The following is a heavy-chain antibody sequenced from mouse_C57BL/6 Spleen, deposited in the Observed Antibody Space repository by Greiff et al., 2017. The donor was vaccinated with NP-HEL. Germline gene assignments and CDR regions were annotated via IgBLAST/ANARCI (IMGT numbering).Heavy chain of an antibody. Sequence: VMLVESGPGLVAPSQSLSITCTVSGFSLTSYGVDWVRQPPGQGLEWLGVIWGGGSTNYNSALMSRLSISKDNSKSQVFLKMNTLQTDDTAMYYCAKQNSGRYGYAMDYWGQGTSVTVSS. CDR1: GFSLTSYG. CDR3: AKQNSGRYGYAMDY. CDR2: IWGGGST. D-gene: IGHD4-1*01. J-gene: IGHJ4*01. V-gene: IGHV2-9*01.